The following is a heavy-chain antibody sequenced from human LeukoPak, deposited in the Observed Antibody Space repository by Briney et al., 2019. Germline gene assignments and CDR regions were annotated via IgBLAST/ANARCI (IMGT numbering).Heavy chain of an antibody. CDR1: GFTFSSYA. Sequence: PGGSLRLSCAASGFTFSSYAMSWVRQAPGKGLEWVSAISDSGGSTYYADSVKGRFTISRDNSKNTLYLQMNSLRAEDTAVYYCAKGRYSCGILLFDYWGQGTLVTVSS. CDR3: AKGRYSCGILLFDY. V-gene: IGHV3-23*01. CDR2: ISDSGGST. D-gene: IGHD5-18*01. J-gene: IGHJ4*02.